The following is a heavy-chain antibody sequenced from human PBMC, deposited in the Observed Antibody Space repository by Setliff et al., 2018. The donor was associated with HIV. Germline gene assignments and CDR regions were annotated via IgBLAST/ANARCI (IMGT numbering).Heavy chain of an antibody. D-gene: IGHD1-1*01. CDR1: GYTFTDYF. CDR2: ISPDNANT. V-gene: IGHV1-2*02. J-gene: IGHJ4*02. CDR3: ARQLSNSFDY. Sequence: ASVKVSCKSSGYTFTDYFMHWVRQAPGQGLEWMWWISPDNANTRISQRFRGSVTMTRDRSINTAYMEFSGLTSDDTAVYYCARQLSNSFDYWGQGTLVTV.